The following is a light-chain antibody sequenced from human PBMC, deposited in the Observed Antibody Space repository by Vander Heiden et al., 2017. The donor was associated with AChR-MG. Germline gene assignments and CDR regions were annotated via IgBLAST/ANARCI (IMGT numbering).Light chain of an antibody. CDR2: DVS. V-gene: IGLV2-14*03. CDR1: RGDLGGYNY. CDR3: SSYTGSSYV. J-gene: IGLJ1*01. Sequence: QSALTHPASASRSPGQSLTISCTGTRGDLGGYNYVSWYQQHPRKATKLMIYDVSNQPSGVSNRFSGSKSGNTASLTISGLQAEEEADYCCSSYTGSSYVFGAGTKVTVL.